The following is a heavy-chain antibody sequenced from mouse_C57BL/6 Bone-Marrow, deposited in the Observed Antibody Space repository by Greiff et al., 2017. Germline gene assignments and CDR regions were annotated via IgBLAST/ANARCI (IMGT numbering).Heavy chain of an antibody. CDR1: GYTFTSYW. J-gene: IGHJ2*01. Sequence: QVHVKQPGAELVKPGASVKLSCKASGYTFTSYWMHWVKQRPGQGLEWIGMIHPNSGSTNYNEKFKSKATLTVDKSSSTAYMQLSSLTSEDSAVYYCARGVVATGDYWGQGTTLTVSS. CDR3: ARGVVATGDY. D-gene: IGHD1-1*01. V-gene: IGHV1-64*01. CDR2: IHPNSGST.